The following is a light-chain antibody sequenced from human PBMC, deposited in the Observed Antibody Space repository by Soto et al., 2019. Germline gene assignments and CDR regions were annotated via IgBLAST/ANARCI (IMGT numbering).Light chain of an antibody. CDR1: QSVGSN. V-gene: IGKV3-15*01. CDR2: GES. Sequence: EIVMTQSPATLSVSPGERVTLSCRASQSVGSNLAWYQQKPGQVPRLLICGESSRATGIPTTFSGSGSGAEFTLTISSPQSEDFAIYYCQQYSKWPFTFGQGTKVDIK. J-gene: IGKJ2*01. CDR3: QQYSKWPFT.